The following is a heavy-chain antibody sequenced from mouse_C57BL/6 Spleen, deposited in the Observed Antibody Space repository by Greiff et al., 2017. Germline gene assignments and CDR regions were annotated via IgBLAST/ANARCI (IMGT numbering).Heavy chain of an antibody. V-gene: IGHV7-3*01. CDR2: IRNKANGYTT. CDR1: GFTFTDYY. Sequence: EVQGVESGGGLVQPGGSLSLSCAASGFTFTDYYISWVRQPPGKALEWLGFIRNKANGYTTEYSASVKGRFTISRDNSQSILYLQMNALRAEDSATYYCARYSNDGDYYAMDYWGQGTSVTVSS. D-gene: IGHD2-1*01. J-gene: IGHJ4*01. CDR3: ARYSNDGDYYAMDY.